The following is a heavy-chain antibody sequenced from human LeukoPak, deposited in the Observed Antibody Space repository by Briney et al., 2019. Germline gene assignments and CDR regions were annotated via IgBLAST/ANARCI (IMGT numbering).Heavy chain of an antibody. CDR2: ISYDVSKN. Sequence: PGGSLRLSCVASGFIFSSFGMHWVRQAPGKGLEWVAAISYDVSKNYYADSVRGRFTISRDNSKNTLYLQMNSLRAEDTAVYYCAKFRVRGSQFYCAMDVWGQGTTVTVSS. J-gene: IGHJ6*02. CDR3: AKFRVRGSQFYCAMDV. CDR1: GFIFSSFG. D-gene: IGHD3-10*01. V-gene: IGHV3-30*18.